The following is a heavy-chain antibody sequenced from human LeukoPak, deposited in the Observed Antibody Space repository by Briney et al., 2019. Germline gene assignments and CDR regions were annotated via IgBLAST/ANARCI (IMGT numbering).Heavy chain of an antibody. CDR1: GYSFTSYW. Sequence: GESLQISCQGSGYSFTSYWIGWVRQLPGKGLEWMGTIYPGDSDTRYSPSFQGQVTIPADKSISTAYLQWSSLKASDTAMYYCARRVVVAGWFDPWGQGTLVTVSS. J-gene: IGHJ5*02. D-gene: IGHD2-2*01. CDR2: IYPGDSDT. V-gene: IGHV5-51*01. CDR3: ARRVVVAGWFDP.